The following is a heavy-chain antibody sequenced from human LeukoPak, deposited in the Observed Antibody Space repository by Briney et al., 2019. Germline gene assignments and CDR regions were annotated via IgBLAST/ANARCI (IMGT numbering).Heavy chain of an antibody. Sequence: ASVKVACTASGGTFSSYAIGWGRQAPGQGLEWMGGIIPIFGTANYAQKFQGRVTITADKSTSTAYMELSSLRSEDTAVYYCASLGWLTGYYPQSYGMDVWGKGTTVTVSS. CDR2: IIPIFGTA. J-gene: IGHJ6*04. CDR3: ASLGWLTGYYPQSYGMDV. V-gene: IGHV1-69*06. D-gene: IGHD3-9*01. CDR1: GGTFSSYA.